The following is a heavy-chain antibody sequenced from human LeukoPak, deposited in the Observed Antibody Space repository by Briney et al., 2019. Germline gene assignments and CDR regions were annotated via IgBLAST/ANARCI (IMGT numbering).Heavy chain of an antibody. CDR1: GFTVSSNY. J-gene: IGHJ3*02. CDR3: AREGGYCSSTSCQRGFDAFDI. CDR2: IYSGGST. V-gene: IGHV3-53*01. Sequence: GGSLRLSCAASGFTVSSNYMSWVRQAPGKGLEWVSVIYSGGSTYYADSVKGRFTISRDNSKNTLYLQMNSLRAEDTAVYYCAREGGYCSSTSCQRGFDAFDIWGQGTMVTVSS. D-gene: IGHD2-2*01.